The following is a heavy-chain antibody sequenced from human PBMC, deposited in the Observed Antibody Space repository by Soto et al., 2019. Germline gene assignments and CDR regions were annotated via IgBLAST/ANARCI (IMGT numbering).Heavy chain of an antibody. Sequence: GGSLRLSCAASGFTFSSYAMHWVRQAPGKGLEWVAVISYDGSNKYYADSVKGRFTISRDNSKNTLYLQMNSLRAEDTAVYYWARDISMTTVTSDYYYGMDVWGQGTTVTVSS. CDR3: ARDISMTTVTSDYYYGMDV. V-gene: IGHV3-30-3*01. J-gene: IGHJ6*02. D-gene: IGHD4-17*01. CDR2: ISYDGSNK. CDR1: GFTFSSYA.